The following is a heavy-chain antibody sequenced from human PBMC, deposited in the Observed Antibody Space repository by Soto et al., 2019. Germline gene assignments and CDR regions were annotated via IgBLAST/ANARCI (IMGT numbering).Heavy chain of an antibody. Sequence: QVQLVQSGAEVKKPGSSVKVSCKASGGTFSSYTIRWVRQAPGQGLEWMGRIIPILGIANYAQKFQGRVTITADKSTSTAYMELSSLRSEDTAVYYCARTDYYGSGRYWGYWGQGTLVIVSS. V-gene: IGHV1-69*02. D-gene: IGHD3-10*01. CDR1: GGTFSSYT. CDR3: ARTDYYGSGRYWGY. J-gene: IGHJ4*02. CDR2: IIPILGIA.